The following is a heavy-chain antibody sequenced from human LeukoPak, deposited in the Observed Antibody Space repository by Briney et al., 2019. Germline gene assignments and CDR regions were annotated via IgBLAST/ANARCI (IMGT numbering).Heavy chain of an antibody. J-gene: IGHJ5*02. CDR3: ARDQVILTAYYNVNWFDP. D-gene: IGHD3-9*01. CDR1: GYTFNSYG. Sequence: ASVKVSCKASGYTFNSYGINWVRQAPGQGLEWMGWISTYNGDTNYAQKFQGRVTMTTDTSTNTAYMELRSLRSDDTAVYYCARDQVILTAYYNVNWFDPWGQGTLVTVSS. V-gene: IGHV1-18*01. CDR2: ISTYNGDT.